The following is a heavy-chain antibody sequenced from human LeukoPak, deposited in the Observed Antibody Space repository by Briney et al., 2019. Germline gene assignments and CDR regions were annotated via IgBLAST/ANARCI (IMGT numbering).Heavy chain of an antibody. CDR1: GFTFSSYA. D-gene: IGHD3-10*01. Sequence: PGRSLRLSCAASGFTFSSYAMHWVRQAPGKGLEWVAVISYDGSNKYYADSVKGRFTISRDNSKNTLYLQMNSLRAEDTAVYYCARLNMVRGGGAFDYWGQGTLVTVSS. J-gene: IGHJ4*02. CDR3: ARLNMVRGGGAFDY. V-gene: IGHV3-30-3*01. CDR2: ISYDGSNK.